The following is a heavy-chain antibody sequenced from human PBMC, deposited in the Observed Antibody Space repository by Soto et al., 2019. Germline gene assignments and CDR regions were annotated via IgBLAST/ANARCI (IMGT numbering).Heavy chain of an antibody. Sequence: QVQLQESGPGLVKPSQTLSLTCTVSGGSISSGGYYWSWIRQHPGKGLAWIGYIYYSGSTYYNPSLKSRVNISVDTSKNQFSLKLRSVTAADTAVYYCAASYCTNGVCYPRNYYYYMDVWGKGTTVTVSS. V-gene: IGHV4-31*03. CDR2: IYYSGST. CDR1: GGSISSGGYY. D-gene: IGHD2-8*01. J-gene: IGHJ6*03. CDR3: AASYCTNGVCYPRNYYYYMDV.